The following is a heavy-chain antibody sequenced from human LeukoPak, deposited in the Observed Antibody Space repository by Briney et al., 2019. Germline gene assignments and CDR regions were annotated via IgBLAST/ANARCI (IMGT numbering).Heavy chain of an antibody. D-gene: IGHD5-18*01. CDR2: IFGSGSSP. CDR3: GKTTVGYSSGQKPAWPVDY. Sequence: PRGSLRLSCEASGFTFGSHAMYWVRQAPRKGLESFAGIFGSGSSPHYADPVKGRFTISRDNSRNTVYLQINSLRAEDTAVYYCGKTTVGYSSGQKPAWPVDYWGQGTLVTVSS. J-gene: IGHJ4*02. CDR1: GFTFGSHA. V-gene: IGHV3-23*01.